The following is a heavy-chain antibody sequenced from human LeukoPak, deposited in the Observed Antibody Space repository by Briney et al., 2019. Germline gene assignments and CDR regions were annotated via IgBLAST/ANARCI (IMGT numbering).Heavy chain of an antibody. CDR3: ASRDKGYYYGLDV. CDR2: ISGGGGA. CDR1: GFTGSSNY. Sequence: GGSLRLSCAASGFTGSSNYMSWVRQAPGKGLEWVSIISGGGGAYYADSVKDRFTISRDNSKSTMYLQMKSLRAEDTAIYYCASRDKGYYYGLDVWGQGTTVIVSS. D-gene: IGHD5-24*01. J-gene: IGHJ6*02. V-gene: IGHV3-66*01.